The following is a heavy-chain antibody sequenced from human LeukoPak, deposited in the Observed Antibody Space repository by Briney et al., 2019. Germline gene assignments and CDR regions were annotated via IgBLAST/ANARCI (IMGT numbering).Heavy chain of an antibody. CDR2: ISYDGSNK. CDR3: ARDKLDSSGYYYYYYGMDV. Sequence: GGSLRLSCTASEFTFSSYAMHWVRQAPGKGLEWVAVISYDGSNKYYADSVKGRFTISRDNSKNTLYLQMNSLRAEDTAVYYCARDKLDSSGYYYYYYGMDVWGQGTTVTVSS. J-gene: IGHJ6*02. V-gene: IGHV3-30-3*01. CDR1: EFTFSSYA. D-gene: IGHD3-22*01.